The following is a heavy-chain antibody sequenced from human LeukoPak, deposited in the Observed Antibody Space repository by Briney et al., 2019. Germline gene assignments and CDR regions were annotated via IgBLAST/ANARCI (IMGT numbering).Heavy chain of an antibody. CDR2: IYYSGIT. CDR1: GGSISSDY. V-gene: IGHV4-59*08. D-gene: IGHD3-22*01. CDR3: ARLHYDSSGYYYFDY. J-gene: IGHJ4*02. Sequence: SETLSLTCTVSGGSISSDYWSWIRQPPGKGVEWIGYIYYSGITNYNPSLKSRVTISVDTSKNQFSLKLSSVTAADTAVYYCARLHYDSSGYYYFDYWGQGTLVTVSS.